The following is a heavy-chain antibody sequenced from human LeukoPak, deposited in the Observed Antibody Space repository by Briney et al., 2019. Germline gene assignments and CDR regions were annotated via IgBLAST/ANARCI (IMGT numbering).Heavy chain of an antibody. CDR3: ARHMPWELPPGAYDY. J-gene: IGHJ4*02. D-gene: IGHD1-26*01. CDR1: GGSISSGSYY. CDR2: IYTSGST. Sequence: NSSETLSLTCTVSGGSISSGSYYWSWIRQPAGKGLEWIGRIYTSGSTNYNPSLKSRVTISVDTSKNQFSLKLSSVTAADTAVYFCARHMPWELPPGAYDYWGQGSLVTVSS. V-gene: IGHV4-61*02.